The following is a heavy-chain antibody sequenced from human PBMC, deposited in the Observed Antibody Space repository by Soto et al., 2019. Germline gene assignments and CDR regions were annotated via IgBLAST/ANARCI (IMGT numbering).Heavy chain of an antibody. CDR2: IIPIFGTA. V-gene: IGHV1-69*12. CDR3: ARGLVGATVDHFDY. Sequence: QVQLVQSGAEVKKPGSSVKVSCKASGGTFSSYAISWVRQAPGQGLEWMGGIIPIFGTANYAQKFQGRVTXXAXEXXSTAYMELSSLRSEDTAVYYCARGLVGATVDHFDYWGQGTLVTVSS. J-gene: IGHJ4*02. CDR1: GGTFSSYA. D-gene: IGHD1-26*01.